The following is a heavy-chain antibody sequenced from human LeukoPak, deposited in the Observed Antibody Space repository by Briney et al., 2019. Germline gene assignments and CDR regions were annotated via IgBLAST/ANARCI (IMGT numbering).Heavy chain of an antibody. D-gene: IGHD5-12*01. CDR3: ARGTYSGYDYGYYYYGMGV. V-gene: IGHV4-59*01. J-gene: IGHJ6*02. CDR1: GGSISSYY. CDR2: IYYSGST. Sequence: SETLSLTCTVSGGSISSYYWSWIRQPPGKGLDWIGYIYYSGSTNYNPSLKSRVTISVDTSKNQFSLKLSSVTAADAAVYYCARGTYSGYDYGYYYYGMGVWGQGTTVTVSS.